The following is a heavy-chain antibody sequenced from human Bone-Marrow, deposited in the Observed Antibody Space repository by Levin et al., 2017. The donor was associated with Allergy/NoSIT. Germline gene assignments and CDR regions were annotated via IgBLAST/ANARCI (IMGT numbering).Heavy chain of an antibody. V-gene: IGHV1-3*01. CDR3: ARRTGDGGFDY. J-gene: IGHJ4*02. CDR2: MNAGNGDT. Sequence: ASVKVSCKASGYTFSSYTLHWVRQAPGQRPEWMGWMNAGNGDTTYSHKFRGRVTFTTDTSANTAYMQLSSLRSEDTAVYYCARRTGDGGFDYWGQGSLVTISS. CDR1: GYTFSSYT. D-gene: IGHD7-27*01.